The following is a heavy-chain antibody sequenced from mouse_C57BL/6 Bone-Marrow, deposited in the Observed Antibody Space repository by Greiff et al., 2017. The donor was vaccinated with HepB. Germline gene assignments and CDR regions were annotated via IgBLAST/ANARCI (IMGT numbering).Heavy chain of an antibody. CDR1: GYTFTSYW. Sequence: VQLQQSGAELVRPGTSVKLSCKASGYTFTSYWMHWVKQRPGQGLEWIGVIDPSDSYTNYNQKFKGKATLTVDTSSSTAYMQLSSLTSEDSAVYYCARSGWLGFAYWGQGTLVTVSA. D-gene: IGHD2-3*01. CDR3: ARSGWLGFAY. CDR2: IDPSDSYT. V-gene: IGHV1-59*01. J-gene: IGHJ3*01.